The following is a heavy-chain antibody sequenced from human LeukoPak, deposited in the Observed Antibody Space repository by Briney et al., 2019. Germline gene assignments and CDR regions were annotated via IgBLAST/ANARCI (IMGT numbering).Heavy chain of an antibody. CDR2: IYYSGST. J-gene: IGHJ4*02. CDR1: GGSISSSSYY. D-gene: IGHD1-26*01. CDR3: ARVESGSYFGSDY. V-gene: IGHV4-39*07. Sequence: SETLSLTCTVSGGSISSSSYYWGWIRQPPGTGLEWIGSIYYSGSTYYNPSLKSRVTISVDTSKNQFSLKLSSVTAADTAVYYCARVESGSYFGSDYWGQGTLVTVSS.